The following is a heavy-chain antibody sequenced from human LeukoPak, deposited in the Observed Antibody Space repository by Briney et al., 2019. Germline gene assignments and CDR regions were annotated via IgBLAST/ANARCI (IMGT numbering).Heavy chain of an antibody. J-gene: IGHJ4*02. CDR3: ARNELQQHIDH. Sequence: PSQTLSLTCTVSGGSISSGGYYWSWLRQHPGKTLEWIGYIYYSGSTYYNPSLKSRVSIAMDTSKNQFSLKLSSVTAADTAVYYCARNELQQHIDHWGQGTLVTVSS. CDR2: IYYSGST. D-gene: IGHD1/OR15-1a*01. CDR1: GGSISSGGYY. V-gene: IGHV4-31*03.